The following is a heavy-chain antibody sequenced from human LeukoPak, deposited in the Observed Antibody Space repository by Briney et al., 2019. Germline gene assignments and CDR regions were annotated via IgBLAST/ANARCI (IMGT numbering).Heavy chain of an antibody. CDR1: GGTFSSYA. CDR2: IIPIFGTA. J-gene: IGHJ4*02. D-gene: IGHD6-13*01. CDR3: ARVLIAAAGYYFDY. V-gene: IGHV1-69*13. Sequence: SVKVSCKASGGTFSSYAISWVRQAPGQGLEWMGGIIPIFGTANYAQKFQGRVTINADASTSTAYMVLSSLRSEDTAVYYCARVLIAAAGYYFDYWSQGTLVTVSS.